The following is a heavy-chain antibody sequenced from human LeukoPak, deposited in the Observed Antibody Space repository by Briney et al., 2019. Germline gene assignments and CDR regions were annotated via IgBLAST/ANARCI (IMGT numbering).Heavy chain of an antibody. Sequence: GGSLRLSCAASGFTFSSYAMHWVRQAPGKGLEWVAVISYDGSNKYYADSVKGRFTISRDNGKNTLYLQMNSLRAEDTAVYYCATNLADLNWGQGTLVTVSS. CDR2: ISYDGSNK. J-gene: IGHJ4*02. V-gene: IGHV3-30*04. D-gene: IGHD3-16*01. CDR3: ATNLADLN. CDR1: GFTFSSYA.